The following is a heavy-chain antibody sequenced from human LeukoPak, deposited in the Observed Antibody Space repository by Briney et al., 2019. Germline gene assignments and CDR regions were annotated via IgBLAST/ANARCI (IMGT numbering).Heavy chain of an antibody. CDR2: INPSGGST. CDR3: ARDPQDTYYYDSSGYYPDY. CDR1: GYTFTGYY. D-gene: IGHD3-22*01. Sequence: ASVKVSCKASGYTFTGYYMHWVRQAPGQGLEWMGIINPSGGSTSYAQKFQGRVTMTRDTSTSTVYMELSSLRSEDTAVYYCARDPQDTYYYDSSGYYPDYWGQGTLGTVSS. V-gene: IGHV1-46*01. J-gene: IGHJ4*02.